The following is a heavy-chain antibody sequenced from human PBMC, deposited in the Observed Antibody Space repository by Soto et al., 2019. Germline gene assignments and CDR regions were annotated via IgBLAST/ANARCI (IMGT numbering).Heavy chain of an antibody. Sequence: QVQLVPSGGYVKKPGASVKLSCTASGYTFTSYGISWVRQAPGQGLEWMGWISAYNGKTNYAQNVQGRVTMTTDTSTRTAYMDLRSLRSDDTAVYYCARVGDVNYYHGMDVWGQGTTVTVSS. J-gene: IGHJ6*02. CDR1: GYTFTSYG. CDR3: ARVGDVNYYHGMDV. V-gene: IGHV1-18*01. CDR2: ISAYNGKT.